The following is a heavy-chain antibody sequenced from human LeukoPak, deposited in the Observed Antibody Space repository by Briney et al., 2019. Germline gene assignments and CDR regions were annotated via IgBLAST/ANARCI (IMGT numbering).Heavy chain of an antibody. V-gene: IGHV3-30*12. J-gene: IGHJ4*02. CDR3: ARGGAARPDF. CDR1: GLSFSSYG. Sequence: GGSLRLSCAASGLSFSSYGMHWVRQAPGKGLEWVAFIQYDGSNKFYADSVKGRFTISRDNAKNSLYLQMNSLRVEDTAVYYCARGGAARPDFWGQGTLVTVSS. D-gene: IGHD6-6*01. CDR2: IQYDGSNK.